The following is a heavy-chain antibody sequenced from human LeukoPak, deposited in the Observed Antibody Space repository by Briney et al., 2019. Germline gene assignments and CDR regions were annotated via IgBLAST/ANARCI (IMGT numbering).Heavy chain of an antibody. CDR2: ISGSGGST. J-gene: IGHJ4*02. CDR1: GFTFSSYA. CDR3: AKSGYYFRAWYFDY. V-gene: IGHV3-23*01. Sequence: GGSLRLSCAASGFTFSSYAINWVRQAPGKGLDWVSAISGSGGSTYYADSVKGRFTISRDNSKNTLYLQMNSLRAEDTAVYYCAKSGYYFRAWYFDYWGQATLVTVSS. D-gene: IGHD2/OR15-2a*01.